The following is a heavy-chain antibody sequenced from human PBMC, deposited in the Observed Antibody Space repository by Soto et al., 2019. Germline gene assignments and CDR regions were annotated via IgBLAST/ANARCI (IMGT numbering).Heavy chain of an antibody. J-gene: IGHJ4*02. CDR2: IYYSGST. CDR3: ASSRERITIFGVVPFFFDY. Sequence: SETLSLTCTVSGGSISSSSYYWGWIRQPPGKGLEWIGSIYYSGSTYYHPSLKSRVTISVDTSKNQFSLKLSSVTAADTAVYYCASSRERITIFGVVPFFFDYWGQGTLVTVSS. D-gene: IGHD3-3*01. CDR1: GGSISSSSYY. V-gene: IGHV4-39*01.